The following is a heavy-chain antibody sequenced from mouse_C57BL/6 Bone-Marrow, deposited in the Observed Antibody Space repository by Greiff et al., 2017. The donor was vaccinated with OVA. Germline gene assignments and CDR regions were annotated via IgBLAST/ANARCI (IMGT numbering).Heavy chain of an antibody. V-gene: IGHV1-80*01. CDR3: ASIDYYGSSSDY. D-gene: IGHD1-1*01. Sequence: QVQLQQSGAELVKPGASVKISCKASGYAFSSYWMNWVKQRPGKGLEWIGQIYPGDGATNSNGKFKGKATLTADKSSSTAYMQLSSLTSEDAAVYFCASIDYYGSSSDYWGQGTTLTVSS. J-gene: IGHJ2*01. CDR1: GYAFSSYW. CDR2: IYPGDGAT.